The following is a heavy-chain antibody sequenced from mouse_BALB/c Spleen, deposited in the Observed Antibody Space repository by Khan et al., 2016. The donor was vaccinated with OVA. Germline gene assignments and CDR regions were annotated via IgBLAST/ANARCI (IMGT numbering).Heavy chain of an antibody. CDR1: GFSLTSYG. V-gene: IGHV2-3*01. CDR2: IWGDGGT. J-gene: IGHJ4*01. CDR3: AYYCDGNDAMDY. Sequence: QVQLQQSGPGLVAPSQSLSITCTVSGFSLTSYGVDWVRQPPGKGLEWLGVIWGDGGTNYNSALISRLNINKDNSKSQVFLKMNSLQTDDTATYNGAYYCDGNDAMDYWGQGTLVTVSA. D-gene: IGHD1-1*01.